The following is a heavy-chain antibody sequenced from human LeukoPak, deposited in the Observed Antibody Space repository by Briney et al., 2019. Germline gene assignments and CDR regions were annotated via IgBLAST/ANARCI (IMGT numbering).Heavy chain of an antibody. Sequence: PGGSLRLSCAASGFTFSDYFMGWVRQAPGKGLEWVSYITNNGRKTYYADSMKGRFTISRDNAKNSLYLQMNSLRAEDTAVYYCASEAPLWRSGTPREAFDIWGQGTMVIVSS. CDR3: ASEAPLWRSGTPREAFDI. CDR2: ITNNGRKT. D-gene: IGHD3-3*01. CDR1: GFTFSDYF. J-gene: IGHJ3*02. V-gene: IGHV3-11*04.